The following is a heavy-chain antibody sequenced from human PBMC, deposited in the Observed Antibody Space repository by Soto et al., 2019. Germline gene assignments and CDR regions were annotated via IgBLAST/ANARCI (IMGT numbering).Heavy chain of an antibody. V-gene: IGHV4-59*01. CDR1: GDSISSYY. CDR3: AISPRLNYDFWSGYSADDAFDI. D-gene: IGHD3-3*01. Sequence: SETLSLTCTVSGDSISSYYWSWIRQPTGTGLEWIEYIYYSGSTNYNHSLKSRVTISVDTSKNQFSLKLSSVIAADTAVYYFAISPRLNYDFWSGYSADDAFDIWGQGTMVT. CDR2: IYYSGST. J-gene: IGHJ3*02.